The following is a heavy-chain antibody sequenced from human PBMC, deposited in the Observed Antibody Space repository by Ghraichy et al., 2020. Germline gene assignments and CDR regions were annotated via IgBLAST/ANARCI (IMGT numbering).Heavy chain of an antibody. V-gene: IGHV3-21*01. CDR1: GFTFSSYS. CDR2: ISSSSYI. Sequence: GESLNISCAASGFTFSSYSMNWVRQAPGKGLEWVSSISSSSYIYYADSVKGRFTISRDNAKNSLYLQMNSLRAEDTAVYYCAREGEQTFDYWGQGTLVTVSS. J-gene: IGHJ4*02. CDR3: AREGEQTFDY. D-gene: IGHD1-26*01.